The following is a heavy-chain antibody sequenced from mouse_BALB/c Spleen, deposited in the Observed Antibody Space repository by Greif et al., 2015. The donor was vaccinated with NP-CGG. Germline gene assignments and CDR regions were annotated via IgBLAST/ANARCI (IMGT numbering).Heavy chain of an antibody. Sequence: EVMLVESGPSLVKPSQTLSLTCSVTGDSITSGYWNWIRKFPGNKLEYMGYISYSGSTYYNPSLKSRISITRDTSKNQYYLQLNSVTTEDTATYYCARTEDGNSWFAYWGQGTLVTASA. CDR3: ARTEDGNSWFAY. J-gene: IGHJ3*01. CDR2: ISYSGST. V-gene: IGHV3-8*02. D-gene: IGHD2-1*01. CDR1: GDSITSGY.